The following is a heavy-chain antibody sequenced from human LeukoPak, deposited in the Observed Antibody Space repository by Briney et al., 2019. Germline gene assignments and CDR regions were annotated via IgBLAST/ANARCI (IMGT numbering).Heavy chain of an antibody. CDR3: ARDDALAMATIVY. J-gene: IGHJ4*02. Sequence: GRSLILSCAASGFTFSSYGMHWVRQAPGKGLEWVAVIWYDGSNKYYADSVKGRFTISRDNSKNTLYLQMNSLRAEDTAVYYCARDDALAMATIVYWGQGTLVTVSS. D-gene: IGHD5-24*01. CDR2: IWYDGSNK. CDR1: GFTFSSYG. V-gene: IGHV3-33*01.